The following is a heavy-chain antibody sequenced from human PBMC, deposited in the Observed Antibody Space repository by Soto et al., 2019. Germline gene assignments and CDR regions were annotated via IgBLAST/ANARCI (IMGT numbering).Heavy chain of an antibody. CDR3: ARFRMVRGVITSYYYYYGMDV. V-gene: IGHV4-34*01. J-gene: IGHJ6*02. D-gene: IGHD3-10*01. CDR2: INHSGST. CDR1: GGSFSGYY. Sequence: PSETLSLTCAVYGGSFSGYYWSWIRQPPGKGLEWIVEINHSGSTNYNPSLKRRVTISVDQSKNQFSLKLISVPAADTAVYYCARFRMVRGVITSYYYYYGMDVWGQGTTVTVSS.